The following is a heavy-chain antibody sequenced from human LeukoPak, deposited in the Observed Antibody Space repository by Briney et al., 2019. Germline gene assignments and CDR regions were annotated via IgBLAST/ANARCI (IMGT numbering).Heavy chain of an antibody. Sequence: GASLKVSCKASGYTFTSYYMHWVRQAPGQGLEWRRWINPNNGGTNYAQKFQGRVTMARDTSISTAYMELSSLRSDDTAVYYCVSQQLVPLWGQGTLVTVSS. CDR2: INPNNGGT. J-gene: IGHJ4*02. V-gene: IGHV1-2*02. CDR1: GYTFTSYY. D-gene: IGHD6-13*01. CDR3: VSQQLVPL.